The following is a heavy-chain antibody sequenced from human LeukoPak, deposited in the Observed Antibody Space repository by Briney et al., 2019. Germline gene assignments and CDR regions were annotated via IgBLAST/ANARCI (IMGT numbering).Heavy chain of an antibody. J-gene: IGHJ3*02. V-gene: IGHV3-20*04. CDR1: GFTFDDYG. D-gene: IGHD2-15*01. CDR3: ARPRADCSGGSCYSGAFDI. CDR2: INWNGGST. Sequence: GGSLRLSCAASGFTFDDYGMSWVRQAPGKGLEWVSGINWNGGSTGYADSVKGRFIISRDNAKNSLYLQMNSLRAEDTALYYCARPRADCSGGSCYSGAFDIWGQGTMVTVSS.